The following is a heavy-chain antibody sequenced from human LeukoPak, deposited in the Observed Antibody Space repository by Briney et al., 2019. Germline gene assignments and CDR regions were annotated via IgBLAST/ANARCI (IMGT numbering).Heavy chain of an antibody. V-gene: IGHV3-30*18. CDR1: GFTFSSYG. CDR3: AKARHKSITRDYYYYYMDV. CDR2: ISYDGSNK. D-gene: IGHD3-3*01. Sequence: GGSLRLSCAASGFTFSSYGMHWVRQAPGKGLEWVAVISYDGSNKYYADSVKGRFTISRDNSKNTLYLQMNSLRAEDTAVYYCAKARHKSITRDYYYYYMDVWGKGTTVTVSS. J-gene: IGHJ6*03.